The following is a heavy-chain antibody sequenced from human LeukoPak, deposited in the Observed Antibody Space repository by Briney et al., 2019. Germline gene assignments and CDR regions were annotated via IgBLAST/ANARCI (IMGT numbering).Heavy chain of an antibody. Sequence: GGSLRLSCAASGFTFSSYGMHWVRQAPGKGLEWVAVIWYDGSNKYYADSVKGRFTISRDNSKNTLYLQMNSLRAEDTAVYYCAKAPTVTTVYFQHWGQGTLVAVSS. CDR3: AKAPTVTTVYFQH. J-gene: IGHJ1*01. CDR2: IWYDGSNK. CDR1: GFTFSSYG. V-gene: IGHV3-33*06. D-gene: IGHD4-17*01.